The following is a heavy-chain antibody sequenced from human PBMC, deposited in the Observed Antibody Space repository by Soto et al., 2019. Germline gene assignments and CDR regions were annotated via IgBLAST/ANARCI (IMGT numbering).Heavy chain of an antibody. CDR3: ARVPIAAAGRGGYYGMDV. Sequence: KTSETLSLTCAVSGYSISSGYYWGWIRQPPGKGLEWIGSIYHSGSTYYNPSLKSRVTISVDTSKNQFSLKLSSVTAADTAVYYCARVPIAAAGRGGYYGMDVWGQGTTVTVSS. J-gene: IGHJ6*02. CDR1: GYSISSGYY. V-gene: IGHV4-38-2*01. D-gene: IGHD6-13*01. CDR2: IYHSGST.